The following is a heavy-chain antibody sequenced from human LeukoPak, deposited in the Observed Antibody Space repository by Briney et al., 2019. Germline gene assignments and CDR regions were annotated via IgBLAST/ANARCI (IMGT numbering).Heavy chain of an antibody. Sequence: QAGGSLRLSCAASGFTFDDYGMSWVRQAPGKGLEWVSYISSSSSTIYYADSVKGRFTISRDNAKNSLYLQMNSLRAEDTAVYYCAELGITMIGGVWGKGTTVTISS. CDR3: AELGITMIGGV. J-gene: IGHJ6*04. D-gene: IGHD3-10*02. CDR2: ISSSSSTI. CDR1: GFTFDDYG. V-gene: IGHV3-48*01.